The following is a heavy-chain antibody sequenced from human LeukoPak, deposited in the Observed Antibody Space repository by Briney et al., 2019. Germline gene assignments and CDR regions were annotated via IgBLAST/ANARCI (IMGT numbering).Heavy chain of an antibody. CDR2: IYYSGST. CDR1: GGSISSYY. D-gene: IGHD6-13*01. J-gene: IGHJ5*02. V-gene: IGHV4-59*01. Sequence: SETLSLTCTVSGGSISSYYWSWLRQPPGKGLEWIGYIYYSGSTNYNPSLKSRVTISVDTSKNQFSLKLSSVTAADTAVYYCARLSKAGHNWFDPWGQGTLVTVSS. CDR3: ARLSKAGHNWFDP.